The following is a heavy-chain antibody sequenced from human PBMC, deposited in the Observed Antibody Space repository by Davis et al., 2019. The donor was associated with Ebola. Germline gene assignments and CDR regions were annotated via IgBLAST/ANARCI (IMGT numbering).Heavy chain of an antibody. CDR3: ARAQFPTTNDH. Sequence: AASVQVSCKASGYTFTSYGISWVRPAPGQGLEWMGWLSAYNGNTNYAQKLQGRVTMTTDTSTSTAYMEVGSLKSDDTAVYYCARAQFPTTNDHWGQGTLVTVSS. J-gene: IGHJ4*02. CDR2: LSAYNGNT. D-gene: IGHD1-1*01. V-gene: IGHV1-18*04. CDR1: GYTFTSYG.